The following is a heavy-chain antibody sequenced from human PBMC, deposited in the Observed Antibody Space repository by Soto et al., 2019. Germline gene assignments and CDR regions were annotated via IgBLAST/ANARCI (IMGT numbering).Heavy chain of an antibody. D-gene: IGHD2-15*01. CDR3: ASGDCSGGSCYPYYYYYGMDV. CDR1: GYTFTSYG. J-gene: IGHJ6*02. CDR2: IIPIFGTA. V-gene: IGHV1-69*13. Sequence: GASVKVSCKASGYTFTSYGISWVRQAPGQGLEWMGGIIPIFGTANYAQKFQGRVTITADESTSTAYMELSSLRSEDTAVYYCASGDCSGGSCYPYYYYYGMDVWGQGTTVTVSS.